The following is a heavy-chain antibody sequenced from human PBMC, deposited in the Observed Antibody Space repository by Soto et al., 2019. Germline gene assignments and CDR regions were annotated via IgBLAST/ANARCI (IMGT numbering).Heavy chain of an antibody. CDR1: GYTITSYG. V-gene: IGHV1-18*01. J-gene: IGHJ4*02. CDR3: ARDLYSEFPTTVTPRGY. CDR2: ISAYNGNT. Sequence: QVQLVQSGAEVKKPGASVKVSCKASGYTITSYGISWVRQAPGQGLEWMGWISAYNGNTNYAQKLQGRVTMTTDTSTSTAYMELRSLRSDDTAVYYCARDLYSEFPTTVTPRGYWGQGTLVTVSS. D-gene: IGHD4-17*01.